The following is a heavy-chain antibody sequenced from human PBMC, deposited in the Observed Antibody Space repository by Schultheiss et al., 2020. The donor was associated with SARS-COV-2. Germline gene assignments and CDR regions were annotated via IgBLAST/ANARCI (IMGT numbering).Heavy chain of an antibody. J-gene: IGHJ3*02. V-gene: IGHV4-30-2*01. CDR1: GGSISSGGYS. Sequence: TLSLTCAVSGGSISSGGYSWSWIRQPPGKGLEWIGYIYHSGSTYYNPSLKSRVTISVDRSKNQFSLKLSSVTAADTAVYYCARDYPTGYYYDAFDIWGQGTMVTVSS. CDR3: ARDYPTGYYYDAFDI. D-gene: IGHD3-22*01. CDR2: IYHSGST.